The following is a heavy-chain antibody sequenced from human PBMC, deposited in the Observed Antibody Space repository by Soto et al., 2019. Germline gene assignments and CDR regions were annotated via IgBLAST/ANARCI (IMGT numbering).Heavy chain of an antibody. V-gene: IGHV3-15*01. Sequence: GGSLRLSCTASGFAFSNMWMSWVRQAPGKGLEWVGRIKYKTDGWATDYAAPVKGRFAISRDDSKSRLYLQMNSLKTDDTAVYYCTTGHYWGQGTLVPVSS. CDR2: IKYKTDGWAT. CDR1: GFAFSNMW. CDR3: TTGHY. J-gene: IGHJ4*02.